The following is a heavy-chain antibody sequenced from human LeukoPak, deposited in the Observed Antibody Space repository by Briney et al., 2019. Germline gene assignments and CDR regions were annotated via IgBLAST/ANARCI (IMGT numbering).Heavy chain of an antibody. D-gene: IGHD4-17*01. CDR3: ARKSDYAPPWYGFDI. V-gene: IGHV4-59*08. J-gene: IGHJ3*02. Sequence: KPSETLSLTCTVSGGSISSYYWSWIRQPPGKELEWIGYIYYRGSTNYNPSLKGRVTISVDTSKNQVSLKLSSVTAADTAVYYCARKSDYAPPWYGFDIWGQGTMVTVSS. CDR1: GGSISSYY. CDR2: IYYRGST.